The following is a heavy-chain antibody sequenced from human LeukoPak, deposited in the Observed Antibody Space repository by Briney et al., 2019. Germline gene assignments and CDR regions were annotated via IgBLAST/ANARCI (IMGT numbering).Heavy chain of an antibody. D-gene: IGHD2-15*01. CDR1: EYSFATYW. CDR3: ASEYCSGGNCYLDY. V-gene: IGHV5-51*01. Sequence: KLGESLKISCKGSEYSFATYWIGWVRQMPGQGLEWMGIIFPGDSDTRYSPSFQGQVTISADKSISTAYLQWSSLKASDTAIYYCASEYCSGGNCYLDYWGQGTLVTVSS. J-gene: IGHJ4*02. CDR2: IFPGDSDT.